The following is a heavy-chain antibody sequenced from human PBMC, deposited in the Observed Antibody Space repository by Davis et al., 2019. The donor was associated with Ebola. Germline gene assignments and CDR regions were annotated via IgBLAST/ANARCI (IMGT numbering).Heavy chain of an antibody. D-gene: IGHD1-26*01. CDR3: AREGQWELLTPYGMDV. CDR2: ISAYNGNT. CDR1: GYTFTSYG. V-gene: IGHV1-18*01. J-gene: IGHJ6*02. Sequence: ASVKVSCKASGYTFTSYGISWVRQAPGQGLEWMGWISAYNGNTNYAQKLQGRVTMNTDTSTSTAYMELRSLRSDDTAVYYCAREGQWELLTPYGMDVWGQGTTVTVSS.